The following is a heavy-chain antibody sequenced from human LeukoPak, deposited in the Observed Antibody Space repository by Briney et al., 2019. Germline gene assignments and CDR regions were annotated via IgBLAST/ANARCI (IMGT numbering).Heavy chain of an antibody. V-gene: IGHV1-46*01. J-gene: IGHJ5*02. D-gene: IGHD1-26*01. Sequence: GASVKVSCKASGYTFTSYKMYWVRQAPGQGLEWMGIINPSGGDTNYAQKFQGRVTMTTDTSTSTVYMELSSLRSEDTALYYCAREYASGSLDPWGQGTLVTVSS. CDR2: INPSGGDT. CDR3: AREYASGSLDP. CDR1: GYTFTSYK.